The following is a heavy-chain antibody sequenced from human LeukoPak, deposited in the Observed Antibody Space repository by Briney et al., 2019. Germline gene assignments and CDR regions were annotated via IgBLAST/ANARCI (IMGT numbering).Heavy chain of an antibody. Sequence: ASVKVSCKASGYTFTSYYMHWVRQAPGQGLEWMGIINPSGGSTSYAQKFQGRVTMTRDTSTSTVYMELSSLRSEDTAVYYCASPVSDRAMVPGFDYWGQGTLVTVSS. D-gene: IGHD5-18*01. CDR3: ASPVSDRAMVPGFDY. CDR2: INPSGGST. CDR1: GYTFTSYY. V-gene: IGHV1-46*01. J-gene: IGHJ4*02.